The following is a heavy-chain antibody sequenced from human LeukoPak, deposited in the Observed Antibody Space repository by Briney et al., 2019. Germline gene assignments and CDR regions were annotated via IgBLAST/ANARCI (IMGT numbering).Heavy chain of an antibody. Sequence: PSETLSLTCTVSGGSINNFYWSWIRQPPGGGLERFGYIYYSGTTNYNPSLKCRVTISVDASKNQFSLWLSSVTAADMAVYYCARLARLTLIRVVTGYHSLDVWGKGTKVTVSS. CDR2: IYYSGTT. CDR3: ARLARLTLIRVVTGYHSLDV. V-gene: IGHV4-59*01. J-gene: IGHJ6*04. CDR1: GGSINNFY. D-gene: IGHD3-22*01.